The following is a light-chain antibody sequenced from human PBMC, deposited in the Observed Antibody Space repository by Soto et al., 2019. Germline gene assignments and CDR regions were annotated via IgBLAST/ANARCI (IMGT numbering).Light chain of an antibody. V-gene: IGKV1-9*01. Sequence: DIQLTQSPYFLSASVGDRVTITCRAIAAIGKYVAWYQQKAGKPPKLLCYDASTVQDGVPSRFTGSGSGTEFSLVISRLQPDDFATYYCQQLNGFPRYTFGQGPTVDI. CDR1: AAIGKY. CDR2: DAS. J-gene: IGKJ2*01. CDR3: QQLNGFPRYT.